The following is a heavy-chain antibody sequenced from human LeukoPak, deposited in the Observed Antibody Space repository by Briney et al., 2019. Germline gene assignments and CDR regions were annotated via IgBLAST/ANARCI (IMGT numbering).Heavy chain of an antibody. CDR1: GFTFSSYV. V-gene: IGHV3-30*04. Sequence: GGSLRLSCAASGFTFSSYVMHWVRQAPGKGLEWVAIISYDGSNEYYADSVKGRFTISRDNAKNSLYLQMNSLRAEDTAVYYCARGSPIAAFDYWGQGTLVTVSS. CDR3: ARGSPIAAFDY. J-gene: IGHJ4*02. D-gene: IGHD6-13*01. CDR2: ISYDGSNE.